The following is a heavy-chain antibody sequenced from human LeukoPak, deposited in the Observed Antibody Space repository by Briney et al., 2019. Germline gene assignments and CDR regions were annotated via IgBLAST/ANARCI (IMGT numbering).Heavy chain of an antibody. D-gene: IGHD4-17*01. V-gene: IGHV1-46*01. CDR2: INPSGGST. Sequence: GASVKVSCKASGYTFTSYYMHWVRQAPGQGLEWMGIINPSGGSTSYAQKFQGRVTMTRDTSTSTVYMELSSLRSEDTAVYYCARSNYGDYSSAVFDPWGQGTLVTVSS. CDR1: GYTFTSYY. J-gene: IGHJ5*02. CDR3: ARSNYGDYSSAVFDP.